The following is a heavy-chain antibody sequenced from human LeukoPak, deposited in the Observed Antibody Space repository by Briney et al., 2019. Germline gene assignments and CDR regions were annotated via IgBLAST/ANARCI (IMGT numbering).Heavy chain of an antibody. CDR3: ARLLRFYYDSSGYNPLYFDY. J-gene: IGHJ4*02. V-gene: IGHV4-38-2*02. CDR2: IYHSGST. CDR1: GYSISSGYY. D-gene: IGHD3-22*01. Sequence: SETLSLTCTVSGYSISSGYYWGWIRQPPGKGLEWIGSIYHSGSTYYNPPLKSRVTISVDSSKNQFSLKLSSVTAADTAVYYCARLLRFYYDSSGYNPLYFDYWGQGTLVTVSS.